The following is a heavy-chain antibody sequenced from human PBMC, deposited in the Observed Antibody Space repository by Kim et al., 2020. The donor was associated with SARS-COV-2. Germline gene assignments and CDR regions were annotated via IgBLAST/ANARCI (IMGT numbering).Heavy chain of an antibody. CDR2: IKSKTDGGTT. V-gene: IGHV3-15*01. D-gene: IGHD1-26*01. J-gene: IGHJ4*02. CDR1: GFTFSNAW. Sequence: GGSLRLSCAASGFTFSNAWMSWVRQATGKGLEWVGRIKSKTDGGTTDYAAPVKGRFTISRDDSKNTLYLQMNSLKTEDTAVYYCTTYEEWELPWDWGQGTLVTVSS. CDR3: TTYEEWELPWD.